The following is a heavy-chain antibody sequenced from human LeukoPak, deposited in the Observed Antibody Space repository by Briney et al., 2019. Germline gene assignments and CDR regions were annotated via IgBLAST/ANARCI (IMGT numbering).Heavy chain of an antibody. D-gene: IGHD3-22*01. V-gene: IGHV4-59*01. CDR3: ARRPDSSAYSSYYYYYMDV. J-gene: IGHJ6*03. CDR2: IYYSGST. CDR1: GGSISSYY. Sequence: PSETLSLTCTVSGGSISSYYWSWIRQPPGKGLEWIGYIYYSGSTNYNPSLKSRVTISVDTSKNQFSLKLSSVTAADTAVYYCARRPDSSAYSSYYYYYMDVWGKGPTVT.